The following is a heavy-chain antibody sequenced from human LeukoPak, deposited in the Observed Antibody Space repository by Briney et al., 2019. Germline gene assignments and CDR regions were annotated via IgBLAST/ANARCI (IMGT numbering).Heavy chain of an antibody. CDR3: VRDTREGTGSSEAGY. CDR2: IIPILGIA. D-gene: IGHD1-1*01. V-gene: IGHV1-69*04. CDR1: GGTFSSYA. Sequence: SVKVSCKASGGTFSSYAISWVRQAPGQGLEWMGRIIPILGIANYAQKFQGRVTITADKSTSTAYMELSSLRSEDTAVYYCVRDTREGTGSSEAGYWGQGTLVTVSS. J-gene: IGHJ4*02.